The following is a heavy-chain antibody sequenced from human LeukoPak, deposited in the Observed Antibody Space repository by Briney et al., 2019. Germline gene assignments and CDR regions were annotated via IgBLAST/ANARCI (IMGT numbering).Heavy chain of an antibody. Sequence: SVKVSCKASGGTFSSYAISWVRQAPGQGLEWMGRIIPILGIANYAQKFQGRVTITADKSTSTAYMELSSLRSEDTAVYYCARDKLRYFDWPKGVYYYYYGMDVWGQGTTVTVSS. CDR2: IIPILGIA. CDR1: GGTFSSYA. D-gene: IGHD3-9*01. CDR3: ARDKLRYFDWPKGVYYYYYGMDV. J-gene: IGHJ6*02. V-gene: IGHV1-69*04.